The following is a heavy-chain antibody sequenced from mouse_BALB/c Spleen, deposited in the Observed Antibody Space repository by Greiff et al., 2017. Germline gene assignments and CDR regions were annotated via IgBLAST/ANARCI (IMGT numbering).Heavy chain of an antibody. V-gene: IGHV5-4*02. J-gene: IGHJ1*01. CDR1: GFTFSDYY. CDR3: ARDHKVRQYFDV. D-gene: IGHD2-14*01. Sequence: EVHLVESGGGLVKPGGSLKLSCAASGFTFSDYYMYWVRQTPEKRLEWVATISDGGSYTYYPDSVKGRFTISRDNAKNNLYLQMSSLKSEDTAMYYCARDHKVRQYFDVWGAGTTVTVSA. CDR2: ISDGGSYT.